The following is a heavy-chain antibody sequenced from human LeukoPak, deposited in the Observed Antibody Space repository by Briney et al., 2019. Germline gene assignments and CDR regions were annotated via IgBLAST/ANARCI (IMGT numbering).Heavy chain of an antibody. V-gene: IGHV3-53*04. CDR2: LYSGGDT. CDR3: ARDHEAGVGWLDS. D-gene: IGHD1-26*01. Sequence: DPGGSLRLSCAASGFSVSSNYMTWVRQAPGKGLEWVSVLYSGGDTYYADSVKGRFTISRHDSKNTLYLQMNRLRVEDTAVYYCARDHEAGVGWLDSWGQGTLVTVSS. CDR1: GFSVSSNY. J-gene: IGHJ5*01.